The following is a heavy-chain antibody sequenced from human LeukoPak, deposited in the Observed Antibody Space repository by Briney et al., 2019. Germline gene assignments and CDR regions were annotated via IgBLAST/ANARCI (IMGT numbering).Heavy chain of an antibody. V-gene: IGHV4-39*01. CDR1: GGSISSRSYY. CDR2: IYYSGST. D-gene: IGHD5-18*01. J-gene: IGHJ5*02. Sequence: SETLSLTCTVSGGSISSRSYYWGWIRQPPGKGLEWIGSIYYSGSTYYNPSLKSRVTISVDTSKNQFSLKLSSVTAADTAVYYCARSVVDTAMVQVDPWGQGTLVTVSS. CDR3: ARSVVDTAMVQVDP.